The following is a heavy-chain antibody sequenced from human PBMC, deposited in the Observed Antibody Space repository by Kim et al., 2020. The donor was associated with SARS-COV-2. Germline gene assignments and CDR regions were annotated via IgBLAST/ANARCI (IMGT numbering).Heavy chain of an antibody. CDR2: IYYSGST. CDR1: GGSISSSSYY. Sequence: SETLSLTCTVSGGSISSSSYYWGWIRQPPGKGLEWIGSIYYSGSTYYNPSLKSRVTISVDTSKNQFSLKLSSVTAADTAVYYCARSQASSWYSWGQGTL. V-gene: IGHV4-39*01. D-gene: IGHD6-13*01. CDR3: ARSQASSWYS. J-gene: IGHJ4*02.